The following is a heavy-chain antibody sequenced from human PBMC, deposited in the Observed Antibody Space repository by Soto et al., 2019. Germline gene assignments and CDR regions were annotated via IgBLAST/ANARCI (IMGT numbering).Heavy chain of an antibody. CDR1: GGSISSYY. CDR3: ARAGGGPE. J-gene: IGHJ4*02. V-gene: IGHV4-59*01. D-gene: IGHD2-15*01. Sequence: SETLSPTCTVSGGSISSYYWSWIRQPPGKGLEWIGYIYYSGSTNYNPSLKSRVTISVDTSKNQFSLKLSSVTAADTAVYYCARAGGGPEWGQGTLVTVSS. CDR2: IYYSGST.